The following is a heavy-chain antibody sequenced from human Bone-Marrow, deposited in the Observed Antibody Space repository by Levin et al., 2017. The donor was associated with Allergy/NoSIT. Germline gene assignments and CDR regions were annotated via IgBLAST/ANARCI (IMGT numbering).Heavy chain of an antibody. Sequence: PGESLKISCEGSGYRFANFWIGWVRQLPGKGLEWMGITYPGDSDTKYSPSFQGQVTMSVDKSINTAYLQWSNLQVSDTAIYYCARVGFDRIGFYSYFDYWGPGTLVTVSS. CDR2: TYPGDSDT. CDR3: ARVGFDRIGFYSYFDY. V-gene: IGHV5-51*01. D-gene: IGHD3-22*01. J-gene: IGHJ4*02. CDR1: GYRFANFW.